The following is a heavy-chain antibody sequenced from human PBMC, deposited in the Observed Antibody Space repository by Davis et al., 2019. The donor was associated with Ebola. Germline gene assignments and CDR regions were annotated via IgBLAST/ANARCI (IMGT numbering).Heavy chain of an antibody. CDR3: ARDDYYGSGSLDY. CDR1: GGSFSVYY. D-gene: IGHD3-10*01. Sequence: MPSETLSLTCAVYGGSFSVYYWSWIRQPPGKGLEWIGEINHSGSTNYNPSLKSRVTISVDTSKNQFSLKLSSVTAADTAVYYCARDDYYGSGSLDYWGQGTLVTVSS. V-gene: IGHV4-34*01. J-gene: IGHJ4*02. CDR2: INHSGST.